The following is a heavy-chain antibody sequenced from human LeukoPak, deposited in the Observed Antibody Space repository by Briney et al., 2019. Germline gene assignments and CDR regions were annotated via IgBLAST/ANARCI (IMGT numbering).Heavy chain of an antibody. CDR1: GGTFSSYA. CDR2: IIPILGIA. Sequence: GASVKVSCKASGGTFSSYAISWVRQAPGQGLEWMGRIIPILGIANYAQKFQGRVTITADKSTSTAYMELSSLRSEDTAVYYCAHLTHCGGDCWVDAFDIWGQGTMVTVSS. D-gene: IGHD2-21*02. V-gene: IGHV1-69*04. CDR3: AHLTHCGGDCWVDAFDI. J-gene: IGHJ3*02.